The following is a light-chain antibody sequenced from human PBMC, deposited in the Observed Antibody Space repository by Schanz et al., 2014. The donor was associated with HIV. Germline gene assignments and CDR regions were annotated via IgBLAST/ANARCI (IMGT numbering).Light chain of an antibody. CDR2: EVS. J-gene: IGLJ3*02. Sequence: QSVLTQPASVSGSPGQSISISCTGTSGDVGSYNYVSWYQQHPGKAPKLMIYEVSERPSGVPDRFSGSKSGNTASLTISGHNAEDEADYYCSSYTSSSTWVFGGGTKVTVL. V-gene: IGLV2-14*01. CDR1: SGDVGSYNY. CDR3: SSYTSSSTWV.